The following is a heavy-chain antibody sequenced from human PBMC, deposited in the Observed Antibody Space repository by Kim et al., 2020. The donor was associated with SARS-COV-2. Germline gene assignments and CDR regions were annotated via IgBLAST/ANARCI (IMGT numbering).Heavy chain of an antibody. D-gene: IGHD3-3*01. J-gene: IGHJ4*02. Sequence: PSLKSRVTISVDTSKNQFSLKLSSVTAADTAVYYCARLGFWSGYYTLDYWGQGTLVTVSS. CDR3: ARLGFWSGYYTLDY. V-gene: IGHV4-59*08.